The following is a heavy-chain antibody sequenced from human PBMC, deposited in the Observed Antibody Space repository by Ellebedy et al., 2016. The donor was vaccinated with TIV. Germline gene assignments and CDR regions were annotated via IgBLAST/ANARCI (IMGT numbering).Heavy chain of an antibody. V-gene: IGHV3-53*01. D-gene: IGHD6-13*01. CDR3: ARGGDSSDWYEFDH. J-gene: IGHJ4*02. CDR1: GFTFSNYA. CDR2: IYSGGGT. Sequence: GESLKISCAASGFTFSNYAMSWVRQAPGKGLEWVSVIYSGGGTSYAESVKDRFTITRDNSKNTIYLQMNSLRAEDTAVYYCARGGDSSDWYEFDHWGQGTLVTVSA.